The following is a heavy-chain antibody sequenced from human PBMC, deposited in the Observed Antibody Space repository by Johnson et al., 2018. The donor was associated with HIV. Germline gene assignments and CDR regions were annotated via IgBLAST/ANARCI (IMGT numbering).Heavy chain of an antibody. CDR1: GFTFSDYY. Sequence: VQLVESGGGLVKPGGSLRLSCAASGFTFSDYYMSWIRQAPGKGLQWVGRIKSKPDGGSEDYAAPVKGRFTISRDDSKNTLYLQMNSLKTEDTAVYYCAKDPYSGSPIDIWGQGTMVTVSP. CDR3: AKDPYSGSPIDI. D-gene: IGHD1-26*01. CDR2: IKSKPDGGSE. V-gene: IGHV3-15*01. J-gene: IGHJ3*02.